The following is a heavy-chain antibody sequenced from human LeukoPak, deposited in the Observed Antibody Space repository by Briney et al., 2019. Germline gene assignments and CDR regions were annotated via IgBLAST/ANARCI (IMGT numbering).Heavy chain of an antibody. CDR1: GFTFTSSA. V-gene: IGHV1-58*02. D-gene: IGHD5-18*01. J-gene: IGHJ6*02. CDR3: AADPASYGYFDYYYYGMDV. CDR2: IVVGSGNT. Sequence: SVKVSCKASGFTFTSSAMQWVRQARGQRLEWIGWIVVGSGNTNYAQKFQERVTITRDMSTSTAYMELSSLRSEDTAVYYCAADPASYGYFDYYYYGMDVWGQGTTVTVSS.